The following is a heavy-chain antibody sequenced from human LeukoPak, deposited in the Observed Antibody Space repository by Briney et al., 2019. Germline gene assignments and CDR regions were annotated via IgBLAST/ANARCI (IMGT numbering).Heavy chain of an antibody. CDR2: ISGYNGET. D-gene: IGHD6-6*01. Sequence: GASVKVSCKAAGYTFSNFGISWVRQAPGQGLEWMGWISGYNGETNYAQKFQGRVTMTTDTSANTAYMEVRSLRSDDTAVYHCARDYEIAVRYDCFDPWGQGTLVIVSS. J-gene: IGHJ5*02. CDR1: GYTFSNFG. CDR3: ARDYEIAVRYDCFDP. V-gene: IGHV1-18*01.